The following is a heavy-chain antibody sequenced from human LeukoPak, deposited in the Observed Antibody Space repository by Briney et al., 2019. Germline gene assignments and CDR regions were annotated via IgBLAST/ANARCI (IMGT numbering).Heavy chain of an antibody. Sequence: ASVKVSCKASGGTFSSYAISWVRQAPGQGLEWMGGIIPIFGTANYAQKFQGRVTITKDEYTSTAYMELSSMRSEDTAVYYCARDITVAGNRFDYWGQGTLVTVSS. CDR1: GGTFSSYA. J-gene: IGHJ4*02. V-gene: IGHV1-69*05. D-gene: IGHD6-19*01. CDR3: ARDITVAGNRFDY. CDR2: IIPIFGTA.